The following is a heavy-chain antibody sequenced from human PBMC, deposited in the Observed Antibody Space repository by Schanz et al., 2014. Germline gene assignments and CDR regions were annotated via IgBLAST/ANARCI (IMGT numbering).Heavy chain of an antibody. CDR3: ARGGTRGFGXXV. CDR2: INPNSGGT. V-gene: IGHV1-2*02. CDR1: GYTFTGYY. J-gene: IGHJ6*02. Sequence: QVQLVQSGAEVKKPGASVKVSCKASGYTFTGYYIHWVRQAPGQGLEWMGRINPNSGGTNYAQKLQARVTMTRDTSISTAYMELSRLRSDDTAVYYCARGGTRGFGXXVCGQGTTXXVAS. D-gene: IGHD3-16*01.